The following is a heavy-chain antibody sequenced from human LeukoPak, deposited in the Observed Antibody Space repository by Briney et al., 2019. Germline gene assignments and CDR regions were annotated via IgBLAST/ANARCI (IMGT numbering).Heavy chain of an antibody. CDR3: ASLDYPRYGMDV. J-gene: IGHJ6*02. CDR2: IYTSGST. Sequence: AETLSLTCPVSGGSISSYYWSWIRQPAGKGLEWIACIYTSGSTNYNPSLKSRVSMSVDTSKNQFSLKLSSVTAADTAVYYCASLDYPRYGMDVWGQGTTGTVSS. D-gene: IGHD3-16*01. CDR1: GGSISSYY. V-gene: IGHV4-4*07.